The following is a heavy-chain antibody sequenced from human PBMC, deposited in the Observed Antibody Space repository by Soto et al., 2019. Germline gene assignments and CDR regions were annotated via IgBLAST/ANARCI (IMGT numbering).Heavy chain of an antibody. CDR2: MNPNSGNT. J-gene: IGHJ6*03. CDR1: GYTFTSYD. CDR3: ARAHYDYIWGSYRTQSYYMDV. Sequence: QVPLVQSGAEVKKPGASVKVSCKASGYTFTSYDINWVRQATGQGLEWMGWMNPNSGNTGYAQKFQGRVTMTRNTSISTAYMVLNSLRSEDTAVYYCARAHYDYIWGSYRTQSYYMDVWGKGTTVTVSS. D-gene: IGHD3-16*02. V-gene: IGHV1-8*01.